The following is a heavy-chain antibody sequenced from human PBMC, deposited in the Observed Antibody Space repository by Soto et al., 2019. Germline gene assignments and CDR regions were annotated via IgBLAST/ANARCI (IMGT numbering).Heavy chain of an antibody. Sequence: QVQLVESGGGIVQPGRSLRLSCAASGFTFSNYGMHWVRQSPGKGLEWVAVVWSDGNNKYYADSVQGRFTISRDNSKYTLFLQMNRLRVEDTAVYFCAREVPVKGGQGTMASFDYWGQGTLVTVSS. CDR1: GFTFSNYG. D-gene: IGHD1-1*01. J-gene: IGHJ4*02. CDR2: VWSDGNNK. V-gene: IGHV3-33*01. CDR3: AREVPVKGGQGTMASFDY.